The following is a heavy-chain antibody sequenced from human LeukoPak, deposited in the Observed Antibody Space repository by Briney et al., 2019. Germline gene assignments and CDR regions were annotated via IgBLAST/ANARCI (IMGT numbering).Heavy chain of an antibody. CDR3: ARSSGHSYGDFDY. CDR2: THHSGST. CDR1: GFTFSSYW. V-gene: IGHV4-59*01. D-gene: IGHD5-18*01. J-gene: IGHJ4*02. Sequence: GSLRLSCAASGFTFSSYWMSWVRQAPGKGLEWIGYTHHSGSTSYNPSLKSRVTISLDTSNNQFSLKLSSVTATDTAVYYCARSSGHSYGDFDYRGQGTLVTVSS.